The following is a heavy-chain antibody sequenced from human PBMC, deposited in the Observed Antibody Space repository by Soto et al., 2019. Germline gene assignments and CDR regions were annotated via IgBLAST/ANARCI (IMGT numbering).Heavy chain of an antibody. Sequence: VASVKVSCKTSGYTFTSYGISWVRQAPGQGLEWMGWISAYNGNTNYAQKLQGRVTMTTDTSTSTAYMELRSLRSDDTAVYYCASWANDDGDCLGEYYYGMDVWGQGTTVTVSS. V-gene: IGHV1-18*01. CDR3: ASWANDDGDCLGEYYYGMDV. CDR2: ISAYNGNT. J-gene: IGHJ6*02. D-gene: IGHD4-17*01. CDR1: GYTFTSYG.